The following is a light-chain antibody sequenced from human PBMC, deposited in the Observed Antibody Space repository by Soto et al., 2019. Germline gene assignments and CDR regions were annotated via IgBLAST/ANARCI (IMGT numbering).Light chain of an antibody. J-gene: IGKJ1*01. V-gene: IGKV3-15*01. CDR2: DAS. CDR3: QHYHNWPLT. CDR1: QIISNK. Sequence: EVVMTQSPATLSMSPGDSATLYCRASQIISNKLAWYQRKPGQPPRLLIYDASTRATGVPARFSGSGSGTEFTLSISSLQSEDFGIYYCQHYHNWPLTFGQGTNVEI.